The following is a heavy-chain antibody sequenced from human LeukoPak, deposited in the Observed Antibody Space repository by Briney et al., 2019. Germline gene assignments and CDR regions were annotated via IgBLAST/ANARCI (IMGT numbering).Heavy chain of an antibody. CDR2: ISSSSSYI. D-gene: IGHD6-13*01. J-gene: IGHJ5*02. V-gene: IGHV3-21*01. CDR1: GFTFSSYS. CDR3: ARDVRAAGYNWFDP. Sequence: GGSLRLSCAASGFTFSSYSMNWVRQAPGKGLEWVSSISSSSSYIYYADSVKGRFTISRDNSKNTLYLQMNSLRAEDTAVYYCARDVRAAGYNWFDPWGQGILVTVSS.